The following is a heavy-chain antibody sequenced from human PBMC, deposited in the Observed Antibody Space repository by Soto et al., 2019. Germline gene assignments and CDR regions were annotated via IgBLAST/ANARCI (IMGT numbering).Heavy chain of an antibody. J-gene: IGHJ1*01. Sequence: QVQLVQSGAEVKKPGSSVKVSCKASGGTFSSYTISWVRQAPGQGLEWMGRVLPILGIANYAQKLQGRVTSTAASSTSTAYRELNSLKSEDTAVYYCARVWAAAGSFCAEHWGQGTLVTVSS. D-gene: IGHD6-13*01. CDR2: VLPILGIA. V-gene: IGHV1-69*02. CDR1: GGTFSSYT. CDR3: ARVWAAAGSFCAEH.